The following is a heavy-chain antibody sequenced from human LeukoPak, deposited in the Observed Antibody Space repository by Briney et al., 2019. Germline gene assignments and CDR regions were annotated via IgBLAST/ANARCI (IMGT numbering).Heavy chain of an antibody. CDR1: GYTFTGYY. D-gene: IGHD4-23*01. Sequence: ASVKDSCKASGYTFTGYYMHWVRQAPGQGLEWMGWINPNSGGTNYAQKFQGRVTMTRDTSISTAYMELSRLRSDDTAVYYCARTDYGGNSGRGYYYYYMDVWGKGTTVTVSS. V-gene: IGHV1-2*02. CDR3: ARTDYGGNSGRGYYYYYMDV. CDR2: INPNSGGT. J-gene: IGHJ6*03.